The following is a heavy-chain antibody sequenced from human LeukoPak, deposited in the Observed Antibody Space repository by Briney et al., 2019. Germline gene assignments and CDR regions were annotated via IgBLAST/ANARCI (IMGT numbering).Heavy chain of an antibody. CDR3: ARAGFSSGYLWFDP. Sequence: SETLSLTCTVSGGSISSYYWSWIRQPPGKGLEWIGYIYYSGSTYYNPSLKSRVTISVDTSKNQFSLKLSSVTAADTAVYYCARAGFSSGYLWFDPWGQGTLVTVSS. V-gene: IGHV4-59*12. D-gene: IGHD3-22*01. CDR2: IYYSGST. CDR1: GGSISSYY. J-gene: IGHJ5*02.